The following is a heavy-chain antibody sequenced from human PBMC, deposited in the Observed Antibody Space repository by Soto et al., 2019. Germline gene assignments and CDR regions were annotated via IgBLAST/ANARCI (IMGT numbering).Heavy chain of an antibody. CDR2: ISGSGATT. Sequence: PGGSLRLSCAASGFTFSSYAMTWVRQAPGKGLEWVSGISGSGATTSYADSVKGRFTISRDNSKNTLYLQMNSLRAEDTAVYYCARFGGLTNAFDIWGQGTMVTV. CDR3: ARFGGLTNAFDI. J-gene: IGHJ3*02. CDR1: GFTFSSYA. D-gene: IGHD3-16*01. V-gene: IGHV3-23*01.